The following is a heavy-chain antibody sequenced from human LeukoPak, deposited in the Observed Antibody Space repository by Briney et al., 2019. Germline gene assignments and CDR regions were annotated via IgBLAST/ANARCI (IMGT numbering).Heavy chain of an antibody. J-gene: IGHJ4*02. CDR2: INPNSGGT. V-gene: IGHV1-2*06. CDR1: GYTFTGYY. CDR3: ARVQSLTHFDY. Sequence: ASVKVSCKASGYTFTGYYTHWVRQAPGQGLEWMGRINPNSGGTNYAQKFQGRVTMTRDTSISTAYMELSRLRSDDTAVYYCARVQSLTHFDYWGQGTLVTVSS.